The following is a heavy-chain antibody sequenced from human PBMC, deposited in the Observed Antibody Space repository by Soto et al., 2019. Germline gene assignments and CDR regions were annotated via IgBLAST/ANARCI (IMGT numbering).Heavy chain of an antibody. CDR3: AKSTARVQYYYYYGMDV. J-gene: IGHJ6*02. Sequence: EVQLLESGGGLVQPGGSLRLSCAASGFTFSSYAMSWVRQAPGKGLEWVSAISGSGGSTYYADSVKGRFTISRDNSKNTLYLQMNSLRAEDTAVYYCAKSTARVQYYYYYGMDVWGQGTTVTVSS. CDR1: GFTFSSYA. D-gene: IGHD4-4*01. CDR2: ISGSGGST. V-gene: IGHV3-23*01.